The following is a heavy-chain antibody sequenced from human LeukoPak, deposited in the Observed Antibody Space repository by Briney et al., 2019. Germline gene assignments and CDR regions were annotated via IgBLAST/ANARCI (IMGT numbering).Heavy chain of an antibody. J-gene: IGHJ4*02. CDR2: ISGSGGNT. CDR1: GFTFSSYA. CDR3: AKDQSSGWYGYSDY. D-gene: IGHD6-19*01. V-gene: IGHV3-23*01. Sequence: GGSLRLSCAASGFTFSSYAMSWVRQAPGKGLEWVSAISGSGGNTYYADSVTGRFTISRDNSKNTLYLQMNSLRAEDTAVYYCAKDQSSGWYGYSDYWGQGTLVTVSS.